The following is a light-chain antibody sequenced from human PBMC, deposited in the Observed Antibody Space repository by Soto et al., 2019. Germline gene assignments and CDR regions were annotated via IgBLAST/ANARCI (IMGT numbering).Light chain of an antibody. J-gene: IGKJ2*01. CDR1: QSISSY. CDR3: RQSYSTPPT. CDR2: AAS. Sequence: DIQMTQSPSSLSASVGDRVTITCRASQSISSYLNWYQQKPGKAPKLLIYAASSLQSGVPSRFSGSGSGTDFTLTISSLQPEDCATYYCRQSYSTPPTFGQGTKLAIK. V-gene: IGKV1-39*01.